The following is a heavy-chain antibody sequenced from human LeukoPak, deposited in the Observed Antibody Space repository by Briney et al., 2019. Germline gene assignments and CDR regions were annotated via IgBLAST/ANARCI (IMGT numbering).Heavy chain of an antibody. Sequence: ASVKVSCKASGYTFTSYYMHWVRQDPGQGLEWMGIINPSGGSTSYAQKFQGRVTMTRDMSTSTVYMELSSLRSEDTAVYYCASDLAAAGRKGYYYYMDVWGKGTTVTVSS. CDR3: ASDLAAAGRKGYYYYMDV. V-gene: IGHV1-46*01. CDR1: GYTFTSYY. D-gene: IGHD6-13*01. J-gene: IGHJ6*03. CDR2: INPSGGST.